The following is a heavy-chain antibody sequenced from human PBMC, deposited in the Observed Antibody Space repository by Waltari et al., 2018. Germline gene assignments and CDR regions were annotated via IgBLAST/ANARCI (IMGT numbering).Heavy chain of an antibody. Sequence: QVQLVQSGAEVKKPGASVQVSCKASGYTFPSYYMHWVRQAPGHGLEWMGWISAYNGNTNYAQKLQGRVTMTTDTSTSTAYMELRSLRSDDTAVYYCARGGGDIVLMVYAEPFDYWGQGTLVTVSS. CDR3: ARGGGDIVLMVYAEPFDY. D-gene: IGHD2-8*01. J-gene: IGHJ4*02. V-gene: IGHV1-18*04. CDR2: ISAYNGNT. CDR1: GYTFPSYY.